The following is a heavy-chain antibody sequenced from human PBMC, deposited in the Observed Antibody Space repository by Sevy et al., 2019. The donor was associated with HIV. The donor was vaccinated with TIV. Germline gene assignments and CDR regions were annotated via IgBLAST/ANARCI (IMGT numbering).Heavy chain of an antibody. CDR3: AKDINQGCAGVNCYSYYYYFYGLDV. D-gene: IGHD2-21*01. J-gene: IGHJ6*02. V-gene: IGHV3-9*01. Sequence: GGSLRLSCAASGFPFNDHAMHWVRQVPGKGLEWVSGVSWNSRYIGYADSVKGRFTISRDKARHFLYLEMNSLRPEDTALYYCAKDINQGCAGVNCYSYYYYFYGLDVWGQGTTVTVSS. CDR1: GFPFNDHA. CDR2: VSWNSRYI.